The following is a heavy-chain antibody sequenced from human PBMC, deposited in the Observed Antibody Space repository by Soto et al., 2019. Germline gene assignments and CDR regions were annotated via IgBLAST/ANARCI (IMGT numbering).Heavy chain of an antibody. CDR3: ASGWGTSPIRAFDI. CDR1: GFTVSSNY. J-gene: IGHJ3*02. CDR2: IYRGGST. V-gene: IGHV3-53*01. D-gene: IGHD3-16*01. Sequence: GGSLRRSCAASGFTVSSNYMSWVRQAPGKGLEWVSVIYRGGSTYYADSVKGRFTISRDNSKNTLYLQMNSLRAEDTDVYYCASGWGTSPIRAFDIWGQVTLGTVSS.